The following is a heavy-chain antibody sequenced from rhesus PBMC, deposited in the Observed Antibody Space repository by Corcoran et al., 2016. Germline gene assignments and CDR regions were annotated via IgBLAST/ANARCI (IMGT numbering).Heavy chain of an antibody. D-gene: IGHD3-3*01. Sequence: QVQLQESGPGLVKPSETLSLSCTVSGASISSNWWSWIRQPPGNGLEWIGEINGNSEGNKINPYIKSRVTISKDGSKNHYSRKLSSVTAGDTAVYYCARGLQYLDWLRYGLESWGQGVVVTVSS. CDR1: GASISSNW. J-gene: IGHJ6*01. CDR3: ARGLQYLDWLRYGLES. V-gene: IGHV4-80*01. CDR2: INGNSEGN.